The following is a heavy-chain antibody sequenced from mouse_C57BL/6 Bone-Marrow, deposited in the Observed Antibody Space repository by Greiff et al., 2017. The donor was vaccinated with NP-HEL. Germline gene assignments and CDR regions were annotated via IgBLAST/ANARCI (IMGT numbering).Heavy chain of an antibody. CDR1: GFTFSDYY. V-gene: IGHV5-16*01. J-gene: IGHJ4*01. D-gene: IGHD2-4*01. Sequence: EVQGVESEGGLVQPGSSMKLSCTTSGFTFSDYYMAWVRQVPEKGLDWVANINSDGSSTYYLDSLKSRFTISSDNAKNILYLQRSSRKTENTATYYCAREGGLRRRTYAMDYWGRGTSVTVSS. CDR2: INSDGSST. CDR3: AREGGLRRRTYAMDY.